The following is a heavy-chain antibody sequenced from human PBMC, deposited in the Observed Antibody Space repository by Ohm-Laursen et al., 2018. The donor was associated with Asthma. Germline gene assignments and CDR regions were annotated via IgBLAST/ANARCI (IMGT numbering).Heavy chain of an antibody. CDR3: ASFGGWYFFDY. Sequence: SETLSLTCAVYGGSFSGYYWSWIRQPPGKGLEWIGEINHSGSTNYNPSLKSRVTISVDTSKNQFSLKLSSVTAADTAAYYCASFGGWYFFDYWGQGTLVTVSS. V-gene: IGHV4-34*01. CDR2: INHSGST. CDR1: GGSFSGYY. J-gene: IGHJ4*02. D-gene: IGHD6-19*01.